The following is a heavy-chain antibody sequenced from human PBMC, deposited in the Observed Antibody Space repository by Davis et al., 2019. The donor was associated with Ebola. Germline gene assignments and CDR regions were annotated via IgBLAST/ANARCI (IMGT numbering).Heavy chain of an antibody. CDR2: IIPIFGTA. J-gene: IGHJ5*02. CDR1: GGTFSSYA. CDR3: ARGTVAATLDNWFDP. V-gene: IGHV1-69*13. Sequence: SVKVSCKASGGTFSSYAISWVRQAPGQGLEWMGGIIPIFGTANYAQKFQGRVTITADESTSTAYMELSSLRSEDTAVYYCARGTVAATLDNWFDPWGQGTLVTVSS. D-gene: IGHD6-19*01.